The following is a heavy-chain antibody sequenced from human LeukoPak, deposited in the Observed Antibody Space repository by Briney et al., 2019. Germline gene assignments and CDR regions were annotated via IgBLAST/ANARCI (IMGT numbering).Heavy chain of an antibody. Sequence: ESGPALVKPTQTLTLTCTFSGFSLSTSGMCVSWIRQPPGKALEWLARIDWDDDKYYSTSLKTRLTIFKDTSKNQVVLTMTNMDPVDTATYYCARAYNDYGDYGFDYWGQGTLVTVSS. D-gene: IGHD4-17*01. CDR1: GFSLSTSGMC. CDR2: IDWDDDK. J-gene: IGHJ4*02. V-gene: IGHV2-70*11. CDR3: ARAYNDYGDYGFDY.